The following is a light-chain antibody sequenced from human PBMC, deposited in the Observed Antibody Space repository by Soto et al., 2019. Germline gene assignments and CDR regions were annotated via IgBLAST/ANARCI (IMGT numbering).Light chain of an antibody. J-gene: IGLJ1*01. CDR1: SSDVGGYNY. V-gene: IGLV2-14*01. CDR2: DVS. Sequence: QSALTQPASVSGSPRQSITISCTGTSSDVGGYNYVSWYQQHPGKAPKLMICDVSNRPSGVSNHFSGSKSGNTASLTISGLQAEDEADYYCCSHTSSNTYVFGTGTKLTVL. CDR3: CSHTSSNTYV.